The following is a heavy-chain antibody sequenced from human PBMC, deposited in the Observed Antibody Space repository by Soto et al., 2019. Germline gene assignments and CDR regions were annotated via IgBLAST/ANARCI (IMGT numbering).Heavy chain of an antibody. CDR2: IIPIFGTA. J-gene: IGHJ6*02. CDR3: ARGVGYYDSSGYYVVPEYYYYGMDV. D-gene: IGHD3-22*01. CDR1: GGTFSSYA. Sequence: GASVKVSCKASGGTFSSYAISWVRQAPGQGLEWMGGIIPIFGTANYAQKFQGRVTITADESTSTAYMELSSLRSEDTAVYYCARGVGYYDSSGYYVVPEYYYYGMDVWGQGTTVTVSS. V-gene: IGHV1-69*13.